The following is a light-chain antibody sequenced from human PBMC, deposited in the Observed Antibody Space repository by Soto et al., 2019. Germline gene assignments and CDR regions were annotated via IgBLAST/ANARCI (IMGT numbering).Light chain of an antibody. V-gene: IGKV3-15*01. CDR1: ETVRSN. CDR2: GAS. Sequence: IVMTQSPATLSVSPGERATLSCRASETVRSNVAWFQQKPGQAPRLLIFGASTRATGIPTRFTGSGSGTDFTLTVDSLQSEDFAVYYCQQYYNSPPYTFGHGTKLEIK. J-gene: IGKJ2*01. CDR3: QQYYNSPPYT.